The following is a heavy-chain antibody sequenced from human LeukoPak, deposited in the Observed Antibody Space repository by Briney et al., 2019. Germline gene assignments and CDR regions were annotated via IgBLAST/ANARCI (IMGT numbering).Heavy chain of an antibody. Sequence: GGSLRLSCAASGFTFINYAMSWVRQAPGKGLEWVSVISGSGDNTYYADSVKGRFTISRDNSKNTLYLQMNTLRAEDTAVYYCAKGGGSTDYGMDVWGQGTTVTVSS. J-gene: IGHJ6*02. V-gene: IGHV3-23*01. CDR1: GFTFINYA. CDR2: ISGSGDNT. CDR3: AKGGGSTDYGMDV. D-gene: IGHD5/OR15-5a*01.